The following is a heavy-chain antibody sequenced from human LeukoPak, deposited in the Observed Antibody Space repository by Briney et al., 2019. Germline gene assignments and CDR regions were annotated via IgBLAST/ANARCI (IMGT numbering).Heavy chain of an antibody. CDR3: ARGPTTSGVGTFDY. J-gene: IGHJ4*02. D-gene: IGHD3-3*01. Sequence: SETLSLSCAVYGGSFSGYYCSWIRQPPGKGLEWIGEINHSGSTNYNPSLKSRVTISVDTSKNQFSLKLSSVTAADTAVYYCARGPTTSGVGTFDYWGQGTLVTVSS. CDR1: GGSFSGYY. CDR2: INHSGST. V-gene: IGHV4-34*01.